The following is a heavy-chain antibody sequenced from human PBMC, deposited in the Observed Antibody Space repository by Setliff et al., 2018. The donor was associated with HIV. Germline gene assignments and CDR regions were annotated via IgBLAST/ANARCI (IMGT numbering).Heavy chain of an antibody. CDR1: GYTFTRHY. D-gene: IGHD3-10*01. CDR3: ARSGDYYYYYYYMDV. J-gene: IGHJ6*03. CDR2: INPNSGDT. Sequence: ASVKVSCKASGYTFTRHYLHWVRLAPGQGLEWMGWINPNSGDTNYAQKFQGRVTMTTDTSTSTAYMELRSLRSDDTAVYYCARSGDYYYYYYYMDVWGKGTTVT. V-gene: IGHV1-2*02.